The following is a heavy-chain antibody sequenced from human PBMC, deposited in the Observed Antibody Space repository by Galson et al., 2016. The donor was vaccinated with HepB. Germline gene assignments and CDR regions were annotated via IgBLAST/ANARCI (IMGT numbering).Heavy chain of an antibody. V-gene: IGHV3-7*03. CDR1: GFTFSNYW. CDR2: IIQDGSEK. D-gene: IGHD3-3*01. CDR3: ARDRYYDFWSSYLDVTRYYMDV. J-gene: IGHJ6*03. Sequence: SLRLSCAASGFTFSNYWMNWVRQAPGKGLEWVANIIQDGSEKYYVDSVKGRFTISRDNAKNSLYLQMNSLRAEDTAVYYCARDRYYDFWSSYLDVTRYYMDVWGKGTTVTVSS.